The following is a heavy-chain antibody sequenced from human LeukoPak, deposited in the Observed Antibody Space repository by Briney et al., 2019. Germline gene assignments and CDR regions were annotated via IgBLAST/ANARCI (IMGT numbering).Heavy chain of an antibody. CDR3: ARHKGYYYGSGTKSRVATRYYFDY. V-gene: IGHV4-39*01. CDR2: IYYSGNT. CDR1: GVSISSSNSY. D-gene: IGHD3-10*01. J-gene: IGHJ4*02. Sequence: SETLSLTCTVSGVSISSSNSYCGWIRQPPGKGLEWIGSIYYSGNTYYNASLKSQVSLSIDTSKNQFSLKLSSVTAADTAVYYCARHKGYYYGSGTKSRVATRYYFDYWGQGTLVTVSS.